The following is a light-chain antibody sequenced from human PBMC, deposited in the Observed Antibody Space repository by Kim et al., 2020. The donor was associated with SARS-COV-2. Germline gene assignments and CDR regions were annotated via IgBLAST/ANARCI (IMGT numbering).Light chain of an antibody. Sequence: GQTVRITCHGDSLRNYSASWYQQKPGQAPVLVIYGKNNRPSGIPDRFSGSSSGNTASMTITGAQAEDEADYYCNSRDSSGNHLGVFGTGTKVTVL. CDR3: NSRDSSGNHLGV. J-gene: IGLJ1*01. CDR1: SLRNYS. V-gene: IGLV3-19*01. CDR2: GKN.